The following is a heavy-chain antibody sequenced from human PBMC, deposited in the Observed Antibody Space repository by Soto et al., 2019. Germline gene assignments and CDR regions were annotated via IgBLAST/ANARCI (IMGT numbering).Heavy chain of an antibody. D-gene: IGHD2-21*01. J-gene: IGHJ6*02. CDR1: GFTFSSYG. V-gene: IGHV3-33*01. CDR3: ARGYGGERDYYYYGMDV. CDR2: IWYDGSNK. Sequence: QVQLVESGGGVVQPGRSLRLSCAASGFTFSSYGMHWVRQAPGKGLEWVAVIWYDGSNKYYADSVKGRFTISRDNSKNTLYLQMNSLRAEDTAVYYCARGYGGERDYYYYGMDVWGQGTTVTVSS.